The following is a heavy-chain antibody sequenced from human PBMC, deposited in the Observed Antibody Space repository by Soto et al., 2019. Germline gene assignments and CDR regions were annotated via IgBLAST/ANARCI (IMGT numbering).Heavy chain of an antibody. CDR3: ARVFMNYGRCYLDY. D-gene: IGHD3-10*01. CDR2: LYSGDST. CDR1: GLSVSSNH. Sequence: PGGSLRLSCAVSGLSVSSNHMSWVRQAPGKGLEWVSLLYSGDSTYYADSVKGRFTISRDNYKNTLFLQMNSLRVEDTAVYYCARVFMNYGRCYLDYWGQGTLVTVSS. J-gene: IGHJ4*02. V-gene: IGHV3-53*01.